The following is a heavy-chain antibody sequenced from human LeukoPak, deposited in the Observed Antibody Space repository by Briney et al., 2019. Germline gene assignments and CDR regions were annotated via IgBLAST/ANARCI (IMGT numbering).Heavy chain of an antibody. Sequence: PGGSLRLSCAASGFTFSSYWMSWVRQAPGKGLEWVANINQDGSEKYYVDSVKGRFTISRDNAKNTLYLQMNSLRAEDTAVYYCAKPHGASPSTGYSLDYWGQGTLVTVSS. CDR2: INQDGSEK. V-gene: IGHV3-7*01. CDR1: GFTFSSYW. CDR3: AKPHGASPSTGYSLDY. J-gene: IGHJ4*02. D-gene: IGHD3-9*01.